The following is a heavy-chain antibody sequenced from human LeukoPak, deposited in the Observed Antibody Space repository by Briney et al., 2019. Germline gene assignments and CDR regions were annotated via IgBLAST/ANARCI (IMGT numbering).Heavy chain of an antibody. V-gene: IGHV4-38-2*02. D-gene: IGHD6-19*01. CDR3: ARDDTGYSSGWSTDFDY. Sequence: PSETLSLTCSVSGYSISNAYYWGWIRQPPGKGLEWIGSIYYSVSIFYNPSLKSRVTISIDTSKNHLSLKLSTVTAADTAVYYCARDDTGYSSGWSTDFDYWGQGTLVTVSS. CDR1: GYSISNAYY. CDR2: IYYSVSI. J-gene: IGHJ4*02.